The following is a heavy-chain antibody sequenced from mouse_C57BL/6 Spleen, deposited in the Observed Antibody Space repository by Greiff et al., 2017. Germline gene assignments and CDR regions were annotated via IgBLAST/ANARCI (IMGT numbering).Heavy chain of an antibody. CDR1: GFTFSDYY. CDR2: ISNGGGST. Sequence: EVKLMESGGGLVQPGGSLKLSCAASGFTFSDYYMYWVRQTPEKRLEWVAYISNGGGSTYYPDTVKGRFTISRDNAKNTLYLQMSRLKSEDTAMYYCARRGYGSSYEGAMDYWGQGTSVTVSS. V-gene: IGHV5-12*01. CDR3: ARRGYGSSYEGAMDY. D-gene: IGHD1-1*01. J-gene: IGHJ4*01.